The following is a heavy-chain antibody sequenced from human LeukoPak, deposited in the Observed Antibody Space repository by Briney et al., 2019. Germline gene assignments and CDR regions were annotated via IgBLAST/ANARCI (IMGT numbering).Heavy chain of an antibody. J-gene: IGHJ4*02. CDR1: GGSFSGYY. D-gene: IGHD3-10*01. Sequence: ASETLSLTCAVYGGSFSGYYWSWIRQPPGKGLEWIGEINHSGSTNYNPSLKNRVTISVDTSKNQFSLKLSSVTAADTAVYYCARANPGPSTPKYYFDYWGQGTLVTVSS. V-gene: IGHV4-34*01. CDR2: INHSGST. CDR3: ARANPGPSTPKYYFDY.